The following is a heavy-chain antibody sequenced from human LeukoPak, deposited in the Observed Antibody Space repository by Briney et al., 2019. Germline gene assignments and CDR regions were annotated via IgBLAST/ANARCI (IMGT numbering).Heavy chain of an antibody. V-gene: IGHV4-59*08. D-gene: IGHD6-19*01. J-gene: IGHJ4*02. CDR1: GGSLSSYS. CDR2: ISHSGTT. Sequence: SGTLSLTCIVSGGSLSSYSWNWIRQSPGKGLEWVGYISHSGTTSYNSSLKSRGTTSVDTSKNQLSLKLTSVTAADTAVYYCARWDDSAWGFGNWGPGTLVTVSS. CDR3: ARWDDSAWGFGN.